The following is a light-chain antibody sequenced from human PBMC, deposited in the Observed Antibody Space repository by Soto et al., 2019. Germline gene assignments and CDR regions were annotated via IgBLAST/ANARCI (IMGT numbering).Light chain of an antibody. CDR1: SSDVGEYNY. Sequence: QSALTQPASVSGSLGQSITISCTGTSSDVGEYNYVSWYQQHPGKAPKLMIYEVRNRPSGVSNRFSGSKSGNTASLTISGLQPEDEADYYCSSYTSTSTIYVFGHGTKVT. CDR2: EVR. V-gene: IGLV2-14*01. J-gene: IGLJ1*01. CDR3: SSYTSTSTIYV.